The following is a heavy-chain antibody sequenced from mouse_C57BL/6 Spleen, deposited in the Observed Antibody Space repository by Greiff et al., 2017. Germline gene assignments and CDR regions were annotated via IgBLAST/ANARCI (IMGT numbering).Heavy chain of an antibody. J-gene: IGHJ2*01. Sequence: VQLQQSGPELVQPGASVKISCKASGYTFTDYYMNWVKQSHGKSLEWIGDINPNNGGTSYNQKFKGKATLTVYKSSSTAYMELRSLTSEDSAVYYCARTGTEDYWGQGTTLTVSS. V-gene: IGHV1-26*01. CDR1: GYTFTDYY. D-gene: IGHD4-1*01. CDR2: INPNNGGT. CDR3: ARTGTEDY.